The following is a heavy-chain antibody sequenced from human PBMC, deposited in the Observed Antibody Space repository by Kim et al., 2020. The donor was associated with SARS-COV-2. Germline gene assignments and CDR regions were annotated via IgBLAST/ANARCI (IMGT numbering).Heavy chain of an antibody. D-gene: IGHD6-19*01. J-gene: IGHJ4*02. CDR1: GYTFTGYY. CDR3: ARGRAVAGTASQPGDY. CDR2: INPNRGDT. V-gene: IGHV1-2*02. Sequence: ASVKVSCKAFGYTFTGYYLHWVRQAPGQGLEWMGWINPNRGDTKYAQKFQGRVAMTRDTSISSAYMELNSLTSDDTAVYFCARGRAVAGTASQPGDYWGQGTLVTVSS.